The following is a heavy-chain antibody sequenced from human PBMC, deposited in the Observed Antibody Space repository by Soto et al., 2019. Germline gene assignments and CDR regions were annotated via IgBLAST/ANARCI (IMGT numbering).Heavy chain of an antibody. CDR3: ARGGDGYNFGAVY. D-gene: IGHD2-21*01. V-gene: IGHV1-69*01. CDR1: GGGNLRDYR. CDR2: IIPKLGSA. Sequence: QVQLVQSGAEVQEPGSSVKVSCKASGGGNLRDYRTTWVRRAPGQGLEWMGGIIPKLGSANYAQNFQGRVKVTAEDSTNTVYMELRGRRSDDPAVYYWARGGDGYNFGAVYGGQGTPVTVSS. J-gene: IGHJ4*02.